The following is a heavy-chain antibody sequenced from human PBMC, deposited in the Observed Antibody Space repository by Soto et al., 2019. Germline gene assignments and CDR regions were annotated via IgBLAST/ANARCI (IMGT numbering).Heavy chain of an antibody. CDR1: GYTFTSYD. Sequence: ASVKVSCKASGYTFTSYDINWVRQATGQGLEWMGWMNPNSGNTGYAQKFQGRVTMTRNTSISTAYMELSSLRSEDTAVYYCARGDSGITVITPLSSYGMDVPDPAPTLTVSS. V-gene: IGHV1-8*01. CDR3: ARGDSGITVITPLSSYGMDV. CDR2: MNPNSGNT. D-gene: IGHD3-22*01. J-gene: IGHJ6*02.